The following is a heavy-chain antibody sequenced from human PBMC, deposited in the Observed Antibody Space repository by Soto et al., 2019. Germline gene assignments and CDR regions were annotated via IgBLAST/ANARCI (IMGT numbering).Heavy chain of an antibody. CDR2: ISDSGSI. CDR1: GGSLDDFY. Sequence: PSETLSLTCTVSGGSLDDFYWSWIRQPPGKAPEWIAYISDSGSINYNPSLRDRVIISVDTSNTQFSLRLTSVTAADSAVYYCARDGYNSYYFDLWGRGTLVTVSS. D-gene: IGHD5-12*01. CDR3: ARDGYNSYYFDL. V-gene: IGHV4-59*01. J-gene: IGHJ4*02.